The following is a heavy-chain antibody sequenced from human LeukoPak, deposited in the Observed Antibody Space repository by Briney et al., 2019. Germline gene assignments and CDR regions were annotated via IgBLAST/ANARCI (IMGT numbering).Heavy chain of an antibody. V-gene: IGHV4-39*01. CDR1: GGSISSYY. CDR3: ARQGTTVY. D-gene: IGHD1-7*01. Sequence: PSETLSLTCTVSGGSISSYYWSWIRQPPGKGLEWIGSIYYSGSTYYNPSLKSRVTISVDTSKNQFSLKLSSVTAADTAVYYCARQGTTVYWGQGTLVTVSS. J-gene: IGHJ4*02. CDR2: IYYSGST.